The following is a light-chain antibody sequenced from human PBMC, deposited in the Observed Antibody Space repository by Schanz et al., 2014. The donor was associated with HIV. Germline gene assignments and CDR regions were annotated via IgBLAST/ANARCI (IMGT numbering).Light chain of an antibody. Sequence: DIQMTQFPSTLSASVGDRVTITCRASQSISSWLAWYQHKPGKAPKLLIYKASTLESGVPFRFSGSGSGTEFTLTISGLQPDDLATYYCQQYNDSSSWTFGQGTKVEIK. CDR1: QSISSW. CDR2: KAS. V-gene: IGKV1-5*03. J-gene: IGKJ1*01. CDR3: QQYNDSSSWT.